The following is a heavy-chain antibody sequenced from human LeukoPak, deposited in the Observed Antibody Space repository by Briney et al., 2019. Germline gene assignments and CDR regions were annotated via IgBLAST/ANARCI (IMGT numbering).Heavy chain of an antibody. D-gene: IGHD2-2*01. CDR3: ARPPYQPLWIDY. Sequence: SETLSLTCTVSGGSISSSSYYWGWIRQPPGKGLEWIGSIYYSGSTYYNPSLKSRVTISVDTSKNQFSLKLSSVTAADTAVYYGARPPYQPLWIDYWGQGTLVTVSS. V-gene: IGHV4-39*01. CDR2: IYYSGST. J-gene: IGHJ4*02. CDR1: GGSISSSSYY.